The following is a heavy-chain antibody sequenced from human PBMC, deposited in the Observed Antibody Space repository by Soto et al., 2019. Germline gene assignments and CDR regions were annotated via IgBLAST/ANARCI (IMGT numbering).Heavy chain of an antibody. V-gene: IGHV3-23*01. D-gene: IGHD6-13*01. CDR3: AKDESSSWYFYFDY. CDR1: GFTFSSYA. CDR2: ISGSGGTT. Sequence: GGSLRLSCAASGFTFSSYAMSWVRQAPGKGLEWVSAISGSGGTTYYADSVKGRFTISRDNSKNTLFLQMNSLRAEDTAVYYCAKDESSSWYFYFDYWGQGTLVTVSS. J-gene: IGHJ4*02.